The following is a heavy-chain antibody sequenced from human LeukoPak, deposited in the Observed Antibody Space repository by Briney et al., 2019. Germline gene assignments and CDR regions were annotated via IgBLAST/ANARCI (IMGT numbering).Heavy chain of an antibody. Sequence: GGSLRLSCAASGFTFSSYAMSWVRQAPGKGLEWVSGISSSGGTTHHADSVKGRFSISRDNSKNTLFLQMGSLRAEDTAIYYCVKGASSSWYVFDYWGQGTLVTVSS. J-gene: IGHJ4*02. CDR3: VKGASSSWYVFDY. CDR2: ISSSGGTT. D-gene: IGHD6-13*01. V-gene: IGHV3-23*01. CDR1: GFTFSSYA.